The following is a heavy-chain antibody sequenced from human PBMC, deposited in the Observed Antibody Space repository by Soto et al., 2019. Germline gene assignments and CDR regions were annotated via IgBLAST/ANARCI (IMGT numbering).Heavy chain of an antibody. Sequence: EVQLLESGGGLVQPGGSLRLSCAASGFTFSSYAMSWVRQAPGKGLEWVSAISGSGGSTYYADSVKGRFTISRDNSKNTLYLQMNSLRAEDTAVYYCAKAYDFWSGYYGYYYFYYMDVWGKGTTVTVSS. D-gene: IGHD3-3*01. CDR1: GFTFSSYA. CDR2: ISGSGGST. J-gene: IGHJ6*03. V-gene: IGHV3-23*01. CDR3: AKAYDFWSGYYGYYYFYYMDV.